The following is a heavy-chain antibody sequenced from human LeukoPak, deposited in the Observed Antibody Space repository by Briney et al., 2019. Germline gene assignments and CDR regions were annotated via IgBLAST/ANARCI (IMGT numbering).Heavy chain of an antibody. V-gene: IGHV3-7*04. J-gene: IGHJ4*02. CDR1: GFTFSSYW. CDR3: GRFTRSGDSVY. Sequence: GGSLRLSCAASGFTFSSYWMSWVRQALGKGLEWVANIKQDGIEDQDVDSVKGRFAISRDNAENSLYLQMNSLKAEDTAVYYCGRFTRSGDSVYWGQGTLVTVSS. D-gene: IGHD7-27*01. CDR2: IKQDGIED.